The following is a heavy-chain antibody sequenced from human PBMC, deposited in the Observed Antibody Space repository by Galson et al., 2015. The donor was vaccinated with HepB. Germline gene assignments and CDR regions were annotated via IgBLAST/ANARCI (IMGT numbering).Heavy chain of an antibody. CDR1: GGSFSGYY. CDR2: INHSGST. V-gene: IGHV4-34*01. J-gene: IGHJ4*02. Sequence: LSLTCAVYGGSFSGYYWSWIRQPPGKGLEWIGEINHSGSTNYNPSLKSRVTISVDTSKNQFSLKLSSVTAADTAVYYCARVAVAGELDYWGQGTLVTVSS. D-gene: IGHD6-19*01. CDR3: ARVAVAGELDY.